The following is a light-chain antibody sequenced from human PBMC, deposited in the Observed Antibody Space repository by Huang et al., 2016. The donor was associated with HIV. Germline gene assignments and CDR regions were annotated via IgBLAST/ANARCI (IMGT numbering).Light chain of an antibody. CDR2: YAS. Sequence: EIVLTQSPATLSLSPGERATLSCRASQSVSGYLVWYQQRPGQAPWVLIYYASNRATGIPARFSGSGSGTDFTLTISRLEPEDFAVYYCQQRSNWPPTFGGGTKVEIK. J-gene: IGKJ4*01. CDR3: QQRSNWPPT. CDR1: QSVSGY. V-gene: IGKV3-11*01.